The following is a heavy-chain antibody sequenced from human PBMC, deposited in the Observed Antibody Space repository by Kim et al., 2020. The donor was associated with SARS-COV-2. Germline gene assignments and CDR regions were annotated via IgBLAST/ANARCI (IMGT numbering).Heavy chain of an antibody. J-gene: IGHJ6*02. CDR1: GFTFRDYV. D-gene: IGHD6-6*01. V-gene: IGHV3-23*01. Sequence: GGSLRLSCAASGFTFRDYVMTWVRQAPGKGLEWVSDISGSGGSTNYADSVKGRFTISRDNSRNTLYLQISSLRAEDTAIYFCAKDRNSSSSVSYGMDVWGQGTTVTVSS. CDR2: ISGSGGST. CDR3: AKDRNSSSSVSYGMDV.